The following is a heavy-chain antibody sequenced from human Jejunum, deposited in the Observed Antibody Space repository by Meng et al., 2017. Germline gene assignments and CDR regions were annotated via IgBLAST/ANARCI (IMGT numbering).Heavy chain of an antibody. V-gene: IGHV4-34*01. CDR2: INDSGST. CDR3: VDSKWSANY. Sequence: QVQLQQGGAGLLKPSETLSLPCAVYGGSFSGHYWTWIRQPPGKGLEWIGEINDSGSTHYNPSLGSRVTISVDTSKSQFSLKLISVTAADTGVYYCVDSKWSANYWGQGTLVTVSS. J-gene: IGHJ4*02. CDR1: GGSFSGHY. D-gene: IGHD3-3*01.